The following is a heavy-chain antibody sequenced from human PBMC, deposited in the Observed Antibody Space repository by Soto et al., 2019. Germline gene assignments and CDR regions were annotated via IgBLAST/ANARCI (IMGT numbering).Heavy chain of an antibody. CDR2: INTSRTT. CDR1: GGSISSYY. CDR3: ARIRDNNYGMDA. D-gene: IGHD1-1*01. J-gene: IGHJ6*02. V-gene: IGHV4-4*07. Sequence: SETLSLPCTVSGGSISSYYWGWIRQPAGKGLGWSGCINTSRTTNYNPSIKRRVTTSVNTSKNQFTLKLSSVTAEDTAVYYCARIRDNNYGMDAWGQGTTVTAS.